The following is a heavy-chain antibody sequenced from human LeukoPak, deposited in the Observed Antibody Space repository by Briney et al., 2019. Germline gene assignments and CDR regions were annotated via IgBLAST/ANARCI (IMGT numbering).Heavy chain of an antibody. Sequence: SQTLSLTCTVSGGSISSGSYYWSWIRQPAGTGLEWIGRIYTSGSTNYNPSLKSRVTISVDTSKNQFSLKLSSVTAADTAVYYCARTYSSGWWYFDYWGQGTLVTVSS. V-gene: IGHV4-61*02. CDR2: IYTSGST. CDR1: GGSISSGSYY. CDR3: ARTYSSGWWYFDY. D-gene: IGHD6-19*01. J-gene: IGHJ4*02.